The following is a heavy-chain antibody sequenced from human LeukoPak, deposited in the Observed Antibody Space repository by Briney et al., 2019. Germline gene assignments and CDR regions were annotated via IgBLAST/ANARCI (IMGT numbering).Heavy chain of an antibody. CDR1: GGTFSSYA. CDR3: ARERGTGFGELTLDY. Sequence: SVKVSCKASGGTFSSYAISWVRQTPGQGLEWMGGIIPIFGTANYAQKFQGRVTITADESTSTAYMELSSLRSEDTAVYYCARERGTGFGELTLDYWGQGTLVTVSS. CDR2: IIPIFGTA. D-gene: IGHD3-10*01. J-gene: IGHJ4*02. V-gene: IGHV1-69*13.